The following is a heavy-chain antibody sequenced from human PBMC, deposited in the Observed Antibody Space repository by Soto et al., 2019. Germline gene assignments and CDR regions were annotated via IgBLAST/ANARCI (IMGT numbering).Heavy chain of an antibody. J-gene: IGHJ5*02. D-gene: IGHD1-26*01. CDR1: EFTFSSYS. CDR3: ARDRGTHSGSYSFWFDP. V-gene: IGHV3-21*01. Sequence: EVQLVESGGGLVKPGGSLRLSCAASEFTFSSYSMNWVRQAPGKGLEWVSSISSSSSYIYYADSVKGRFTISRDNAKNSLYLQVNSLRAEDTAVYYCARDRGTHSGSYSFWFDPWGQGTLVTVSS. CDR2: ISSSSSYI.